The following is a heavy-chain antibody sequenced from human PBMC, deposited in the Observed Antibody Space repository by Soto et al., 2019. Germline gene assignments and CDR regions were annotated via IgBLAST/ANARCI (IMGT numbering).Heavy chain of an antibody. CDR1: GFSLSSNGVG. Sequence: QITLRESGPALVRPTQTLTLTCTFSGFSLSSNGVGVGWIRQPPGKALEWLALIYWDDDHRYSPSLKTRLTITTDTTKNQVVLTMTKLDPVDTATYYCAREMYYSTYFDSGGQGTLVTVSS. J-gene: IGHJ4*02. D-gene: IGHD3-10*01. V-gene: IGHV2-5*02. CDR3: AREMYYSTYFDS. CDR2: IYWDDDH.